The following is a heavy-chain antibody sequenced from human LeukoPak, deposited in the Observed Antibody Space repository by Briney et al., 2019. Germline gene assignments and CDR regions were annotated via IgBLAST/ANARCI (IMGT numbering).Heavy chain of an antibody. Sequence: TTSETLSLTCTVSGGSISSSGYYWGWVRQPPGKELEWIGSIYYSGSSHYNPSLKSRVSMSRDTAKNQFSLNLSSVTAADTAVYYCARQGVYYYDRVDYWGQGTLVTVSS. CDR2: IYYSGSS. CDR1: GGSISSSGYY. J-gene: IGHJ4*02. CDR3: ARQGVYYYDRVDY. D-gene: IGHD3-22*01. V-gene: IGHV4-39*01.